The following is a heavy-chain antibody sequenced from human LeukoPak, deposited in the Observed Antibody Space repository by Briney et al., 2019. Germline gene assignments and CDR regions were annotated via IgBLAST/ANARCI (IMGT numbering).Heavy chain of an antibody. Sequence: ASVKVSCKASGYTFTSYGISWVRQAPGQGLEWMGWISAYNGNTDYAQKLQGRVTMTTDTSTSTAYMELSSLRSEDTAVYYCATGPSGITGTTGDWFDPWGQGTLVTVSS. CDR1: GYTFTSYG. CDR3: ATGPSGITGTTGDWFDP. CDR2: ISAYNGNT. J-gene: IGHJ5*02. D-gene: IGHD1-7*01. V-gene: IGHV1-18*01.